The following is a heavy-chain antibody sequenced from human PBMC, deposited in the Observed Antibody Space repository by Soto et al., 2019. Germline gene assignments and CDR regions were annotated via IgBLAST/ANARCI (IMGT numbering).Heavy chain of an antibody. V-gene: IGHV3-9*01. CDR2: ISWNSGSI. D-gene: IGHD2-21*02. J-gene: IGHJ3*02. CDR1: GFTFDDYA. CDR3: AKALAPYCGGDCYPGAFDI. Sequence: GGSLRLSCAASGFTFDDYAMHWVRQAPGKGLEWVSGISWNSGSIGYADSVKGRFTISRDNAKNSLYLQMNSLRAEDTALYYCAKALAPYCGGDCYPGAFDIWGQGTMVTVSS.